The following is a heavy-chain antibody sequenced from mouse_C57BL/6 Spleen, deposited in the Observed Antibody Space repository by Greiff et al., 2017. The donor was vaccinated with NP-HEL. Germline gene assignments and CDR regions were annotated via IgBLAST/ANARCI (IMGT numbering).Heavy chain of an antibody. V-gene: IGHV14-2*01. CDR1: GFNIKDYY. D-gene: IGHD1-1*01. CDR2: IDPEDGET. CDR3: AAGSSYWYCDV. Sequence: EVQLQESGAELVKPGASVKLSCTASGFNIKDYYLHWVKQRTEQGLEWIGRIDPEDGETKYAPKFQGKATITADTSCNTAYLQLCSLTSEDTAADYCAAGSSYWYCDVWGTGTTVTVSS. J-gene: IGHJ1*03.